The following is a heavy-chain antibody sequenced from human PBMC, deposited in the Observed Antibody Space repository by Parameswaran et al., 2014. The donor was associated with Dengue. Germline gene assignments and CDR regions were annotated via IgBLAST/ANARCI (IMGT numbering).Heavy chain of an antibody. CDR2: IDPSDSYT. D-gene: IGHD2-15*01. V-gene: IGHV5-10-1*01. Sequence: PGKGLEWMGRIDPSDSYTNYSPSFQGHVTISADKSISTAYLQWSSLKASDTAMYYCARTGLRIRDYYYGMDVWGQGTTVTVSS. J-gene: IGHJ6*02. CDR3: ARTGLRIRDYYYGMDV.